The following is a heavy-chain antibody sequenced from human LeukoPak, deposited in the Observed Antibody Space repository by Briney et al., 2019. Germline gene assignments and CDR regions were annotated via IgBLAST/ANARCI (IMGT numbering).Heavy chain of an antibody. CDR3: ANSIVATTFLYGMDV. CDR2: INSGGNT. D-gene: IGHD5-12*01. J-gene: IGHJ6*02. CDR1: GFTFSSYA. V-gene: IGHV3-23*01. Sequence: GGSLRLSCAASGFTFSSYAMSWVRQAPGKGLEWVSTINSGGNTYYADSMKGRFTISRDNSKNTLFLQMNSLRVEDTAVYYCANSIVATTFLYGMDVWGQGTTVTVSS.